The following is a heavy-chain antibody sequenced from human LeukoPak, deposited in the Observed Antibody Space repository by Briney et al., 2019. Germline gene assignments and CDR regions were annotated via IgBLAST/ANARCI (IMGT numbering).Heavy chain of an antibody. D-gene: IGHD5-18*01. CDR1: GFTFSSYE. CDR2: ISSSGSTI. Sequence: GGSLRLSCAASGFTFSSYEMNWVRQAPGKGLEWVSYISSSGSTIYYADSVKGRFTISRDNAKNSLFLQMDSLKPEDTAVYYCARGSGYSYAFTGRERTKSRLDYWGQGTLVTVSS. CDR3: ARGSGYSYAFTGRERTKSRLDY. V-gene: IGHV3-48*03. J-gene: IGHJ4*02.